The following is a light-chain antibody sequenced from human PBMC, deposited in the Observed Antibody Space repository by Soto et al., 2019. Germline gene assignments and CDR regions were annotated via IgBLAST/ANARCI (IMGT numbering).Light chain of an antibody. J-gene: IGLJ2*01. CDR2: DVS. V-gene: IGLV2-14*03. CDR3: SSYSSSSIVV. Sequence: QSALTQPASVSGSPGQSITISCTGTSSDVGGYNYASWYQQHPGTAPKLMIYDVSNRPSGVSNRFSGSKSGNTASLTISGLQAEDEADYYCSSYSSSSIVVFGGGTKLTVL. CDR1: SSDVGGYNY.